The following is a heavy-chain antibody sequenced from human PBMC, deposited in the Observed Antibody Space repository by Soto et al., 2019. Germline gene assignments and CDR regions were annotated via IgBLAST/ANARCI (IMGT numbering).Heavy chain of an antibody. J-gene: IGHJ4*02. V-gene: IGHV3-9*01. CDR2: ISWNSGSI. CDR3: AKDKGSSGRYFDY. CDR1: GFTFDDYA. Sequence: PGGSLRLSCAASGFTFDDYAMRWVRQAPGKGLEWVSGISWNSGSIGYADSVKGRFTISRDNAKNSLYLQMNSLRAEDTALYYCAKDKGSSGRYFDYWGQGTLVTVSS. D-gene: IGHD3-22*01.